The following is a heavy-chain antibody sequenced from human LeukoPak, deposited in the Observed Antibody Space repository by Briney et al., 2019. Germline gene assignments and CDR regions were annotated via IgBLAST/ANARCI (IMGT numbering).Heavy chain of an antibody. CDR2: IKEDGNEK. CDR1: GGTFSSYW. D-gene: IGHD3-3*01. J-gene: IGHJ4*02. Sequence: GGSLRLSCAASGGTFSSYWMSWVRQAPGKGLEWVANIKEDGNEKYYVDSVKGRFTISRDNAKNSLHLQMNSLRAEDTAVYYCARDPYDFWSGFDYWGQGTLVTVSS. CDR3: ARDPYDFWSGFDY. V-gene: IGHV3-7*01.